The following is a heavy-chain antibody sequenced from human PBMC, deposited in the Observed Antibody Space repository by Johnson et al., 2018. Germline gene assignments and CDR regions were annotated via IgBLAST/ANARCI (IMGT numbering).Heavy chain of an antibody. D-gene: IGHD6-13*01. CDR3: ARSGGSSWYLSL. V-gene: IGHV4-34*01. CDR1: GGSFSGNY. Sequence: QVQLQQWGAGLLKXSETLSLTCVVNGGSFSGNYWSWIRQPPGKGLEWIGEINQSGATNYDPSLRSRVTISKDTSNNQFSLTLTSVTAADTAVYYCARSGGSSWYLSLWGQGTLVTVSS. CDR2: INQSGAT. J-gene: IGHJ1*01.